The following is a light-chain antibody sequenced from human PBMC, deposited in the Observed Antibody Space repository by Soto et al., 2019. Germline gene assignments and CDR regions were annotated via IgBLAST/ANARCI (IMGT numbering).Light chain of an antibody. CDR2: DAS. CDR3: RQRRNWPPIT. CDR1: QSVSTY. Sequence: EIVLTQSPATLSLSPGERATLSCRASQSVSTYLAWYQQKPGQAPRLLIYDASIRATGIPARFSGSGSGTDFTLTISSLEPEDFAVYYCRQRRNWPPITFGQGTRLEIK. V-gene: IGKV3-11*01. J-gene: IGKJ5*01.